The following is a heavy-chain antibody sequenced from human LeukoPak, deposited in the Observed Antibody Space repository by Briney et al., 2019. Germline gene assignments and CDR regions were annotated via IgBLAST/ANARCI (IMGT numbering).Heavy chain of an antibody. CDR1: GGSISPYY. CDR3: ATYSYGYPYDAFDI. Sequence: SETLSLTCTVSGGSISPYYWSWIRQPPGKDLEWIGYISYSGSTNYNPSLKSRVTISVDTSKNQFSLKLSSVTAADTAVYYCATYSYGYPYDAFDIWGQGTMVTVSS. CDR2: ISYSGST. D-gene: IGHD5-18*01. V-gene: IGHV4-59*01. J-gene: IGHJ3*02.